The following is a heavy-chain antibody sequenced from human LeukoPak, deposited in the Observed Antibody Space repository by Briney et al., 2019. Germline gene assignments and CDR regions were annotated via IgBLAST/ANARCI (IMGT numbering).Heavy chain of an antibody. Sequence: SETLSLTCTVSGGSISSYYWSWIRQPPGKGLEWIGYIYYSGSTNYNPSLKSRVTISVDTSKNQFSLKLSSVTAADTAMYYCARVISVAGTDYYYMDVWDKGTTVTISS. V-gene: IGHV4-59*01. J-gene: IGHJ6*03. CDR3: ARVISVAGTDYYYMDV. CDR2: IYYSGST. CDR1: GGSISSYY. D-gene: IGHD6-19*01.